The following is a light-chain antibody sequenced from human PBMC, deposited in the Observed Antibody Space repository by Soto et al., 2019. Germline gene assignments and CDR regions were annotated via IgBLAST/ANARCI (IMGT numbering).Light chain of an antibody. CDR1: QSVSDF. J-gene: IGKJ1*01. CDR2: KAS. Sequence: DIQMTQSPSTLSASIGERVTITCRASQSVSDFLAWYQQKPGKAPKLLIYKASTLESGVPARFSGSGSGTEFTLTISSLQPDDFGTYYCQQFNSYWWTFGQGTKLEIK. CDR3: QQFNSYWWT. V-gene: IGKV1-5*03.